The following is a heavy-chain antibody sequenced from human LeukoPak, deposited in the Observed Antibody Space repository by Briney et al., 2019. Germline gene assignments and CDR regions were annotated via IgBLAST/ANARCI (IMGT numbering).Heavy chain of an antibody. D-gene: IGHD4-17*01. CDR2: VIPIFGTA. J-gene: IGHJ2*01. CDR3: ARDGIRATVTTVPYWYFDL. V-gene: IGHV1-69*13. Sequence: VKVSCKASGGTFSSYATSWVRQAPGQGLEWMGGVIPIFGTANYAQKFQGRVTVTTDESTSTAYMELSSLRSEDTAVYYCARDGIRATVTTVPYWYFDLWGRGTLVTVSS. CDR1: GGTFSSYA.